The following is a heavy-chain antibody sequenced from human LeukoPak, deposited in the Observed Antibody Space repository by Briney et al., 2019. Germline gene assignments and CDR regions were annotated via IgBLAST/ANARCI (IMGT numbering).Heavy chain of an antibody. V-gene: IGHV3-30*02. Sequence: PGGSQTLSCAASGFTFSSYGMHWVRQAPGKGLEWVAFIRYDGSKKYYADSVKGRFTISRDNSKNTLYLQMNSLRAEDTAVYYCAKDLRGYSYGYFTDYWGQGTLGTVSS. D-gene: IGHD5-18*01. CDR3: AKDLRGYSYGYFTDY. J-gene: IGHJ4*02. CDR1: GFTFSSYG. CDR2: IRYDGSKK.